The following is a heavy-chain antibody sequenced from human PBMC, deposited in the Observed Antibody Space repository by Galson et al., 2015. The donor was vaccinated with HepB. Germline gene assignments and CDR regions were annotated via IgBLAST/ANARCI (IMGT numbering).Heavy chain of an antibody. V-gene: IGHV4-4*02. CDR1: GGSISSSNW. Sequence: ETLSLTCAVSGGSISSSNWWSWVRQPPGKGLEWIGEIYHSGSTNYNPSLKSRVTISVDKSKNQFSLKLSSVTAADTAVYYCASFPGTGTSHVGYYYYGMDVWGQGTTVTVSS. CDR2: IYHSGST. CDR3: ASFPGTGTSHVGYYYYGMDV. J-gene: IGHJ6*02. D-gene: IGHD1-1*01.